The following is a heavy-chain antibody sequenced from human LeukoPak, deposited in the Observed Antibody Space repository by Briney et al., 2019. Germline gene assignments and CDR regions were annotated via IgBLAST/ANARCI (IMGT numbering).Heavy chain of an antibody. CDR1: GFTFSSYS. J-gene: IGHJ4*02. CDR3: ARGSLYGSGSYQFDY. D-gene: IGHD3-10*01. CDR2: ISSSSSYI. Sequence: GGSLRLSCAASGFTFSSYSMNWVRQAPGKGLEWVSSISSSSSYIYYADSVKGRFTISRDNAKNSLYLQMNSLRAGDTAVYYCARGSLYGSGSYQFDYWGQGTLVTVSS. V-gene: IGHV3-21*01.